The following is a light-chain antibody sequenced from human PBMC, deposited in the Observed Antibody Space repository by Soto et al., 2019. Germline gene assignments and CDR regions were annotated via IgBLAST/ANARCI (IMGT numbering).Light chain of an antibody. CDR2: EGS. CDR1: SSDVGSYNL. CDR3: CSYAGSSSYV. Sequence: QSALTQPASVSGSPGQSITISCTGTSSDVGSYNLVSWYQQHPGKAPKLMIYEGSERPSGVSNRFSGSKSGNTASLTISGLQAEDEADYYCCSYAGSSSYVFGTGTKGTVL. J-gene: IGLJ1*01. V-gene: IGLV2-23*01.